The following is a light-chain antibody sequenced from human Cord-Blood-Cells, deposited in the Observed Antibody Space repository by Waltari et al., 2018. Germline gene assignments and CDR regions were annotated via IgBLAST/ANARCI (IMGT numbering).Light chain of an antibody. V-gene: IGLV3-25*03. CDR2: KDS. CDR3: QSADSSGTYV. Sequence: SYELTQPPSVSVSPGQMARITCSGDALPKQYAYWYQQKPGQAPVLVIYKDSERPSGIPDRFSGSSSGTTVTLTISGVQAEDEADYYCQSADSSGTYVFGTGTKVTVL. CDR1: ALPKQY. J-gene: IGLJ1*01.